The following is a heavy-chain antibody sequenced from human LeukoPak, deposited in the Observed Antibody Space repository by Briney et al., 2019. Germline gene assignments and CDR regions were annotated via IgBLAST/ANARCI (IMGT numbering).Heavy chain of an antibody. V-gene: IGHV4-4*08. CDR2: VYNSGFT. D-gene: IGHD2-8*01. Sequence: SETLSLTCTVSGGFTSPYKWSWIRQPPGKGLEWIGFVYNSGFTSYNPSLKSRLAISVDTSKNQFSLKLTSVTAADTAVYYCAREWSAFDTWGQGTMVTVSS. CDR3: AREWSAFDT. CDR1: GGFTSPYK. J-gene: IGHJ3*02.